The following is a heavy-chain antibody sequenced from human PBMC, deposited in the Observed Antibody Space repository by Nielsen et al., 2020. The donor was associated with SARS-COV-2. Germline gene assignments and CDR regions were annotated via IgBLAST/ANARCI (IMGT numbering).Heavy chain of an antibody. D-gene: IGHD3-3*01. CDR2: ISSSSSYI. J-gene: IGHJ5*02. Sequence: GESLKISCAASGFTFSSYSMNWVRQAPGKGLEWVSSISSSSSYIYYADSVKGRFTISRDNSKNTLYLQMNSLRAEDTAVYYCARDLGLRFLEWLLPDPWGQGTLVTVSS. V-gene: IGHV3-21*01. CDR3: ARDLGLRFLEWLLPDP. CDR1: GFTFSSYS.